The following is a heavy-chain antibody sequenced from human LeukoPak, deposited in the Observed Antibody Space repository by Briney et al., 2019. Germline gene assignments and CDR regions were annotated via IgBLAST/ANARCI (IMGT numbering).Heavy chain of an antibody. CDR1: GGSFSGYY. D-gene: IGHD2-2*01. CDR3: ARAPIVVVPAAINHAVAAAEDY. V-gene: IGHV4-34*01. J-gene: IGHJ4*02. Sequence: SETLSLTCAVYGGSFSGYYWSWIRQPPGKGLEWIGEINHSGSTNYNPSLKSRVTISVDTSKNQFSLKLSSVIAADTAVYYCARAPIVVVPAAINHAVAAAEDYWGQGTLVTVSS. CDR2: INHSGST.